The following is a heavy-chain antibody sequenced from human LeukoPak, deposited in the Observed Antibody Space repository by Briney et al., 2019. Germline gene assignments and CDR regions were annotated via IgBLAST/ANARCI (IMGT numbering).Heavy chain of an antibody. J-gene: IGHJ4*02. D-gene: IGHD4/OR15-4a*01. V-gene: IGHV3-11*01. Sequence: GGSLRLSCAASGFTFSDHHMSWIRQAPGKALEWVSYISTSGNTINYAESVKGRLTNSRDNAKKSLFLQMNSLRADDTAVYFCARDPLTLRGPESYFDSWGRGTLVTVSS. CDR2: ISTSGNTI. CDR1: GFTFSDHH. CDR3: ARDPLTLRGPESYFDS.